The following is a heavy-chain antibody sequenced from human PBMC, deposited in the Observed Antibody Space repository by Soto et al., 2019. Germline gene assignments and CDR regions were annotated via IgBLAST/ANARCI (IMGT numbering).Heavy chain of an antibody. J-gene: IGHJ4*02. D-gene: IGHD6-25*01. CDR2: INWNSDKV. CDR1: GFNFGNYA. Sequence: VLLVESGGGLVQPGRSLRLSCAVSGFNFGNYAMHWVRQAPGKGLEWVAAINWNSDKVAYAGSVLGRLTIFRDSAKNSLHLQMNYLTTEDTAFYYCAKDKGGTPYYIDSWGQGILVTVSS. CDR3: AKDKGGTPYYIDS. V-gene: IGHV3-9*01.